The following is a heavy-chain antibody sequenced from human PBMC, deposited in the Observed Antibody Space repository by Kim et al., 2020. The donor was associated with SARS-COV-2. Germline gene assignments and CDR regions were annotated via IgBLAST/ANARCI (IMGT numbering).Heavy chain of an antibody. CDR1: GYSISSGYY. J-gene: IGHJ4*02. V-gene: IGHV4-38-2*02. CDR2: IYHSGST. Sequence: SETLSLTCTVSGYSISSGYYWGWIRQPPGKGLEWIGSIYHSGSTYYNPSLKSRVTISVDTSKNQFSLKLSSVTAADTAVYYCARTPPPYSSSPNFDYWGQGTLVTVSS. CDR3: ARTPPPYSSSPNFDY. D-gene: IGHD6-6*01.